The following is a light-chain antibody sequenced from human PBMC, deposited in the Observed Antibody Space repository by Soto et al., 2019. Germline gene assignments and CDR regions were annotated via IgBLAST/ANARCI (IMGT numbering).Light chain of an antibody. CDR3: QQYNNWPPWT. CDR1: QSVSSN. V-gene: IGKV3-15*01. CDR2: GAS. J-gene: IGKJ1*01. Sequence: EIVMTQSPATLSVSPGERATLSCRASQSVSSNLAWYQQKPDQAPRLLIYGASTRATGIPARFSGSGSGTEFTLTISSLHSEDFTVYYCQQYNNWPPWTLGQGTKVESK.